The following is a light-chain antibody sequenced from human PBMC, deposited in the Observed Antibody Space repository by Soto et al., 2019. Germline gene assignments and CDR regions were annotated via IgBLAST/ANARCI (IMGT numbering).Light chain of an antibody. J-gene: IGKJ4*01. Sequence: DVVMTQSPLSLPVTLGQPASISCRSSQSLVHSDGNTYLNWFQQRPGQSPRRLIYKVSYRDSGVPDRFCGSGSGTDFTLKISRVEAEDVGSYYCMRSTHWPPLTFGGGTKVEIK. CDR1: QSLVHSDGNTY. CDR3: MRSTHWPPLT. CDR2: KVS. V-gene: IGKV2-30*02.